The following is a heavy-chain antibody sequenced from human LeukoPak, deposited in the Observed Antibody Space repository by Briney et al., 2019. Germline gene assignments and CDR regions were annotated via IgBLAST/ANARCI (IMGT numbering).Heavy chain of an antibody. CDR3: ARLGDYYDSSGYYYGHWFDP. CDR1: GYSFTSYW. CDR2: IYPGGSDT. V-gene: IGHV5-51*01. Sequence: GESLKISCKGSGYSFTSYWIGWVRQMPGKGLEWMGIIYPGGSDTRYSPSFQGQVTISADKSISTAYLQWSSLKASDTAMYYCARLGDYYDSSGYYYGHWFDPWGQGTLVTVSS. D-gene: IGHD3-22*01. J-gene: IGHJ5*02.